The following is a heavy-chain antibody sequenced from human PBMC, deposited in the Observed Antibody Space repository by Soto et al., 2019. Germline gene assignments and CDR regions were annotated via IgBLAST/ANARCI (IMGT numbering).Heavy chain of an antibody. CDR3: ARYSGTYYVY. Sequence: NPSETLSLTCAVYGGSFSGYYWTWIRQPPGTGLEWIGEINHSGSTNYNPSLKSRVTISVDTSKNQFSLKLTSVSAADTAVYYCARYSGTYYVYWGQGTLVTVSS. CDR2: INHSGST. D-gene: IGHD1-26*01. CDR1: GGSFSGYY. V-gene: IGHV4-34*01. J-gene: IGHJ4*02.